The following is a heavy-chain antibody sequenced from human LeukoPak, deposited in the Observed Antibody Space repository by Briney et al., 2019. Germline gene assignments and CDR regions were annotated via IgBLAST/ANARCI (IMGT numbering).Heavy chain of an antibody. CDR2: INSDGSST. CDR3: ARLVDDYLDAFDI. Sequence: PGGSLRLSCAPSGFTFSSYWMHWVRQAPGKGLMWVSRINSDGSSTSYADSVKGRFTISRDNAKNTLYLQMNSLRAEDTAVYYCARLVDDYLDAFDIWGQGTMVTLSS. D-gene: IGHD5-24*01. J-gene: IGHJ3*02. CDR1: GFTFSSYW. V-gene: IGHV3-74*01.